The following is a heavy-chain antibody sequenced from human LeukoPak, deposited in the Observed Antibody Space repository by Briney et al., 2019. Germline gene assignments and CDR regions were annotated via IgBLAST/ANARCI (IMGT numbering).Heavy chain of an antibody. CDR2: ISGSGENI. Sequence: PGGTLRLSCAASGFTFSNYGMSWVRQAPGKGLDWVSGISGSGENIYYADSVKGRFTISRDNSKNTLYLQMNSLRAEDTALYYCARRHGGFSRYFDTNDAFDMWGQGTVVTVSS. CDR1: GFTFSNYG. V-gene: IGHV3-23*01. CDR3: ARRHGGFSRYFDTNDAFDM. J-gene: IGHJ3*02. D-gene: IGHD3-9*01.